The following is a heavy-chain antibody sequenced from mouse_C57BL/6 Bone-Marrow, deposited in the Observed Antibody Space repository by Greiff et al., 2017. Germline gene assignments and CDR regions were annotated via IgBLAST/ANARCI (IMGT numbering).Heavy chain of an antibody. CDR2: IWGDGST. D-gene: IGHD1-1*01. CDR3: AKEGVYYGSSSLAY. J-gene: IGHJ3*01. V-gene: IGHV2-3*01. Sequence: QVQLKESGPGLVAPSQSLSITCTASGFSFTSYGVSWVRQPPGKGLEWLGVIWGDGSTNYHSAPISRLSISKDNSTSQVFLKLNSLQTDDTATYYGAKEGVYYGSSSLAYWGQGTLVTVSA. CDR1: GFSFTSYG.